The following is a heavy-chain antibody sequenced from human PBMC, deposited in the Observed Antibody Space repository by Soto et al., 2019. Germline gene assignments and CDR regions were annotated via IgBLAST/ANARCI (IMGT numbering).Heavy chain of an antibody. V-gene: IGHV6-1*01. J-gene: IGHJ6*04. CDR2: TYYRSKWNN. CDR3: AGVPWFCAIEV. CDR1: GDSVSSDCGG. D-gene: IGHD3-10*01. Sequence: SHTVSLTCAISGDSVSSDCGGWNSIRQSPSRGLEGLGRTYYRSKWNNDYGLSVKSRITINADTSKNQFYLHLHSVTPEDTAVYFWAGVPWFCAIEVWRKGIHVTVSS.